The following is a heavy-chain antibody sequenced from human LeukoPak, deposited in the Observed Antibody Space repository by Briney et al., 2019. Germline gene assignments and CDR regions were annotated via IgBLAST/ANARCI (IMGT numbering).Heavy chain of an antibody. D-gene: IGHD3-10*01. CDR2: ISAYNGNT. CDR3: ARERGAMVRGVILSDN. CDR1: GYSFTTYG. J-gene: IGHJ4*02. V-gene: IGHV1-18*01. Sequence: ASVKVSGKASGYSFTTYGINWVRQAPGQGLEWMAWISAYNGNTNYAQNFQGRVTLTTDTLTTTAYMELRSLRSDDTAVYYCARERGAMVRGVILSDNWGQGTLVTVSS.